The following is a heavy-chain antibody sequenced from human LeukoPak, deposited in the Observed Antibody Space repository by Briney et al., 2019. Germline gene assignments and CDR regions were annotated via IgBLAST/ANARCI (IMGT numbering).Heavy chain of an antibody. CDR2: IRYDGSNK. V-gene: IGHV3-30*02. CDR1: GFTFSSYE. J-gene: IGHJ4*02. CDR3: GREIQAPGKTLEY. Sequence: GGSLRLSCAASGFTFSSYEMNWVRQAPGKGLEWVAFIRYDGSNKYYADSVKGRFATSRDNSKNTLYLQMNSLRGEDTAVYYCGREIQAPGKTLEYWGQGTLVTVSS.